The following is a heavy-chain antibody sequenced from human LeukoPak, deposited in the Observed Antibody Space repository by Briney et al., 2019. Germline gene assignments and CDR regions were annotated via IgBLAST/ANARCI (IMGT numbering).Heavy chain of an antibody. D-gene: IGHD1-26*01. CDR1: GFTFSSIW. V-gene: IGHV3-7*01. Sequence: GGSLRLSCAASGFTFSSIWMNWVRQVPGKRLEWVGNINPDGSEKYYVDSVEGRFTISRDNSKNSMYLQMNSLRGEDTAVYYCARPGIAGGAFDIWGQGTVVIVSS. CDR3: ARPGIAGGAFDI. J-gene: IGHJ3*02. CDR2: INPDGSEK.